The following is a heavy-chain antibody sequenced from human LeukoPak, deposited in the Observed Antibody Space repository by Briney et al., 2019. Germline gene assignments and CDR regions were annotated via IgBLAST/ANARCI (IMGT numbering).Heavy chain of an antibody. CDR2: ISGSGGST. V-gene: IGHV3-23*01. CDR3: AKARKGPSYYYGMDV. J-gene: IGHJ6*02. CDR1: GFTFSSYA. Sequence: GGSLRLSCAASGFTFSSYAMGWVRQAPGKGLEWVSSISGSGGSTYYADSVKGRFTISRDNSKNTLYLQMNSLRAEDTAVYYCAKARKGPSYYYGMDVWGQGTLVTVSS.